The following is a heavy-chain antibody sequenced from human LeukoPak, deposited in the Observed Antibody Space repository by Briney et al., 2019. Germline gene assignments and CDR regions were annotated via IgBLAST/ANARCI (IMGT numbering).Heavy chain of an antibody. D-gene: IGHD4-17*01. V-gene: IGHV3-15*01. CDR1: GFTFSNAW. CDR2: IKSKTVGGTT. J-gene: IGHJ6*03. Sequence: PGGSLRLSCAASGFTFSNAWMSWVRQAPGKGLEWVGRIKSKTVGGTTDYAAPVKGRFTISRDDSKNTLYLQMNSLKTEDTAVYYCTTLDGDYFYYYYYYMDVWGKGTTVTISS. CDR3: TTLDGDYFYYYYYYMDV.